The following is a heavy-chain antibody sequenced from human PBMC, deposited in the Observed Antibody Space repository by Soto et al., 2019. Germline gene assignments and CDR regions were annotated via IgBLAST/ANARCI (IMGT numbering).Heavy chain of an antibody. D-gene: IGHD3-22*01. Sequence: ASVKVSCKASGGTFSSYAISWVRQAPGQGLEWMGGIIPIFGTANYAQKFQGRVTITADKSTSTAYMELSSLRSEDTAVYYCARALLSHSYDSGGYDSYFHAMDVWGHGTPVTVSS. CDR1: GGTFSSYA. J-gene: IGHJ6*02. CDR3: ARALLSHSYDSGGYDSYFHAMDV. CDR2: IIPIFGTA. V-gene: IGHV1-69*06.